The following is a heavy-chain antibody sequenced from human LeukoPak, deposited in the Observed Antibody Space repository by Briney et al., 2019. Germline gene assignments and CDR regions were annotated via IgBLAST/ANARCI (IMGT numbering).Heavy chain of an antibody. J-gene: IGHJ5*02. Sequence: SETLSLTCAVSGGSISSGGYSWSWIRQPPGKGLEWIGYIYHSGSTYYNPSLKSRVTISVDRSKSQFSLKLSSVTAADTAVYYCARGRDIVVVPAATAWFDPWGQGTLVTVSS. CDR2: IYHSGST. CDR3: ARGRDIVVVPAATAWFDP. D-gene: IGHD2-2*01. CDR1: GGSISSGGYS. V-gene: IGHV4-30-2*01.